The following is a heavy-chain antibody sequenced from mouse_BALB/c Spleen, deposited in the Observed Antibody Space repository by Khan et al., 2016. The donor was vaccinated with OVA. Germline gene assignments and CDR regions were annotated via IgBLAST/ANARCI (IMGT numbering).Heavy chain of an antibody. V-gene: IGHV1S136*01. CDR1: GYTFTSYV. Sequence: EVELVESGPELVKPGASVKMSCKASGYTFTSYVMHWVKQKPRQGLEWIGYISPNSDGSKYNEKFRGKATLTSDKSSSTAYMELSSLTSEDSAAFCCYRSLFYYGSAYEGFTYWGQGTLVTVSA. D-gene: IGHD1-1*01. CDR3: YRSLFYYGSAYEGFTY. CDR2: ISPNSDGS. J-gene: IGHJ3*01.